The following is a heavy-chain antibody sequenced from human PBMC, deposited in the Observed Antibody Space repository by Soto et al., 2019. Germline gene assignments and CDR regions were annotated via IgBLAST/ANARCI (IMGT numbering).Heavy chain of an antibody. D-gene: IGHD3-9*01. CDR1: GYTFTSYG. CDR2: ISAYNGNT. Sequence: SVKVSCKASGYTFTSYGISWVRQAPVQGLEWMGWISAYNGNTNYAQKLQGRVTMTTDTSTSTAYMELRSLRSDDTAVYYCARGRHYDILTGYYPFDYWGQGTLVTVSS. CDR3: ARGRHYDILTGYYPFDY. V-gene: IGHV1-18*04. J-gene: IGHJ4*02.